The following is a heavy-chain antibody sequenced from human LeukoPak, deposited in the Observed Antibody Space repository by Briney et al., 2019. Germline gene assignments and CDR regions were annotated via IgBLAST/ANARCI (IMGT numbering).Heavy chain of an antibody. D-gene: IGHD2-21*02. CDR3: ATIRNCGGDCYYFDY. CDR2: INSDGSWT. Sequence: GESLRLSCAASGNYWMHWVRQAPGKGLVWVSHINSDGSWTGYADSVKGRFTISKDNAKNTVYLQMNNLRAEDTAVYYCATIRNCGGDCYYFDYWGQGTLVTVS. CDR1: GNYW. J-gene: IGHJ4*02. V-gene: IGHV3-74*01.